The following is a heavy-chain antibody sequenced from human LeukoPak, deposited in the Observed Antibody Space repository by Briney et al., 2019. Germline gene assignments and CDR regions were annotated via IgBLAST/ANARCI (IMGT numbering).Heavy chain of an antibody. D-gene: IGHD5-12*01. CDR1: GFTFSDYY. Sequence: PGGSLRLSCAASGFTFSDYYMSWIRQAPGKGLEWVSGISGSGGTTYYADSVKGRFTISRDNPENTLYLQMNSLRAEDTAVYYCAREFTGYGNTDYWGQGTLVTVSS. CDR3: AREFTGYGNTDY. V-gene: IGHV3-11*01. CDR2: ISGSGGTT. J-gene: IGHJ4*02.